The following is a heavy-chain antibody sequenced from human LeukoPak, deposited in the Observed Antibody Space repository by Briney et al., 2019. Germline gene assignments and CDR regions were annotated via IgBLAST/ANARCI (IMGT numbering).Heavy chain of an antibody. J-gene: IGHJ6*02. CDR2: IFYSGST. D-gene: IGHD6-13*01. Sequence: SETLSLTYTVSGGSISSGNYYLSWIRQHPEEGLGGIGYIFYSGSTYYNPSLKSPVTISVDTSKNQFSLKLSSVTAADTAVYYCARGDLIAAAGYYYYYGMDVWGQGTTVTVSS. CDR3: ARGDLIAAAGYYYYYGMDV. CDR1: GGSISSGNYY. V-gene: IGHV4-61*01.